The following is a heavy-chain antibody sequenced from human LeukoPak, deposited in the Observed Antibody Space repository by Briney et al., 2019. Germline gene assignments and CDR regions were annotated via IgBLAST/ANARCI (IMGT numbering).Heavy chain of an antibody. V-gene: IGHV1-2*06. CDR2: INPNSGGT. CDR1: GYTFTGYY. D-gene: IGHD1-26*01. J-gene: IGHJ4*02. CDR3: ASMVVGAGADY. Sequence: GASVKVSCKASGYTFTGYYMHWVRQAPGQGLEWMGRINPNSGGTNYALKFQGRVTITRDTSISTAYMELSRLRSDDTAVYYCASMVVGAGADYWGQGTLVTVSS.